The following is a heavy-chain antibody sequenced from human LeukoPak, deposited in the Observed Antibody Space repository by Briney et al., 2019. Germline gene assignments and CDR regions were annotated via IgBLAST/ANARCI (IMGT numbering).Heavy chain of an antibody. Sequence: NAGGSLRLSCAASGFSVSDYSISWIRQSPGKGLEWISCVTSGSGSTNYADSVKGRFTISRDNAKNSVALQLDGLRADDTAVYFCTRERRGSYYAFESWGQGTLVTVSS. CDR3: TRERRGSYYAFES. V-gene: IGHV3-11*05. CDR1: GFSVSDYS. J-gene: IGHJ4*02. D-gene: IGHD3-16*01. CDR2: VTSGSGST.